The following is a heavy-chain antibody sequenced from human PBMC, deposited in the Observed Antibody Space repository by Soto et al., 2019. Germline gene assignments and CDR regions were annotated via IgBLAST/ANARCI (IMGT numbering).Heavy chain of an antibody. Sequence: GGSLRLSCAASGFKFDDYAMHWVRQTPGKGLEWVSSISWNGGSIDYADSVRGRFTISRDNAENSLYLQMRSLRREDTAVYYCVRMGRKLTWLQWPVDYWGPGTMVTVYS. V-gene: IGHV3-9*01. J-gene: IGHJ4*02. CDR3: VRMGRKLTWLQWPVDY. CDR1: GFKFDDYA. CDR2: ISWNGGSI. D-gene: IGHD3-10*01.